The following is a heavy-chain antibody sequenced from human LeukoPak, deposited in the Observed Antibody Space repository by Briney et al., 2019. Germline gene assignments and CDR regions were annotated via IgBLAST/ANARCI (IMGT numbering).Heavy chain of an antibody. D-gene: IGHD6-13*01. V-gene: IGHV4-4*07. CDR2: IYTSGST. Sequence: KPSETLSLTCTVSGGSISSYYWSWIRQPAGKGLEWIGRIYTSGSTNYNPSLKSRVTMSVDTSKNQFSLKLSSVTAADTAVYYCARVGVAIAAAGHFDYWGQGTLVTVSS. CDR3: ARVGVAIAAAGHFDY. CDR1: GGSISSYY. J-gene: IGHJ4*02.